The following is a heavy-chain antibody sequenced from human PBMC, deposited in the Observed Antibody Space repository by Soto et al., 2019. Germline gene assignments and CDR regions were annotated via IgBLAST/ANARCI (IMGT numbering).Heavy chain of an antibody. CDR3: VSQRTSVLTQAYFDY. V-gene: IGHV4-39*01. CDR2: VYYRGRS. D-gene: IGHD2-8*01. CDR1: DGSVSNSNYY. Sequence: PSETLSLTCTVSDGSVSNSNYYWGWILHSQGKGLEWIGSVYYRGRSYSKSSVKSRVTISVDTSKNQFSLNLNSVTASDTAVYYCVSQRTSVLTQAYFDYWGPGALVPVSS. J-gene: IGHJ4*02.